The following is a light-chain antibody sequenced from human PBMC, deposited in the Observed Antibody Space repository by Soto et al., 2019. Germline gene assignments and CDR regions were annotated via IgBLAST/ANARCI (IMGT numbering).Light chain of an antibody. J-gene: IGLJ2*01. CDR3: QSYDSSLSGHVV. CDR2: GNS. V-gene: IGLV1-40*01. Sequence: QSVLTQPPSVSGAPGQRVTISCTGRSSNIGAGYDVHWYQQLPGTAPKLLIYGNSNRPSGVPDRFSGSKSGTSASLAITGLQAEDEADYYCQSYDSSLSGHVVFGGGTKPTVL. CDR1: SSNIGAGYD.